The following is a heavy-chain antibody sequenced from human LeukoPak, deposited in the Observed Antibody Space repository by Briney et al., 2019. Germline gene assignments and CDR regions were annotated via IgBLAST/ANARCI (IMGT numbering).Heavy chain of an antibody. J-gene: IGHJ3*02. Sequence: ASVKVSCKASGYTSSSYGISWVRQAPGQGLEWMGWISAYNGNTNYAQKFQGRVTMITDTSTSTAYMELRSLRSDDTAVYYCARDGFFGSGIVGAFDIWGQGTMVTVSS. CDR1: GYTSSSYG. CDR3: ARDGFFGSGIVGAFDI. CDR2: ISAYNGNT. D-gene: IGHD3-10*01. V-gene: IGHV1-18*01.